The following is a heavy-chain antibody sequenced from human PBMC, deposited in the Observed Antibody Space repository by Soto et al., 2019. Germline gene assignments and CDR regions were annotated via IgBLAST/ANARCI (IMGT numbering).Heavy chain of an antibody. CDR1: GDSISTYY. Sequence: PSETLSLTCTVSGDSISTYYWSWIRQPPGKGLEWMGYIFYNGRTNYIPSLMSRVTISIDTSKNQFSLNLSSVTAADTAVYYCARIRLGYCTNCVCSKYYYGMDVWGQGTTVTVSS. J-gene: IGHJ6*02. V-gene: IGHV4-59*01. CDR2: IFYNGRT. CDR3: ARIRLGYCTNCVCSKYYYGMDV. D-gene: IGHD2-8*01.